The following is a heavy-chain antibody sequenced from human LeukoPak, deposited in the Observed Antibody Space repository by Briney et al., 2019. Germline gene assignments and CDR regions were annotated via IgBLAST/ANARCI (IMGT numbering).Heavy chain of an antibody. V-gene: IGHV4-59*01. Sequence: PSETLSLTCIVSGGSISSYYWSWIRQPPGKGLEWIGYIYYSGSTNYNPSLKSRVTISVDTSKNQFSLKLSSVTAADTAVYYCARVYYDFWSGLYNNWFDPWGQGTLVTVSS. CDR1: GGSISSYY. CDR3: ARVYYDFWSGLYNNWFDP. D-gene: IGHD3-3*01. J-gene: IGHJ5*02. CDR2: IYYSGST.